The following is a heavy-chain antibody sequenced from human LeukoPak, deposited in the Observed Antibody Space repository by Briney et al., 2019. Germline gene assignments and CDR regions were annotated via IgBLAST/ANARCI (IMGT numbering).Heavy chain of an antibody. CDR2: ISGSGDST. D-gene: IGHD1-1*01. CDR1: GFTVSSNS. V-gene: IGHV3-23*01. CDR3: VKDEGGVQLAY. J-gene: IGHJ4*02. Sequence: GGSLRLSCTVSGFTVSSNSMSWVRQAPGKGLEWGSAISGSGDSTYYADSVKGRFTISRDNSKNTLYLQMNSLRADDTAVYYCVKDEGGVQLAYWGQGTLVTVSS.